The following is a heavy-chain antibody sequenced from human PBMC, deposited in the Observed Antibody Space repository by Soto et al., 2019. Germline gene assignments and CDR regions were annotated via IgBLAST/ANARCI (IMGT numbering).Heavy chain of an antibody. Sequence: SETLSITCTVYGGSISSSSYYWGWIPQPPGKGLEWIGSIYYSGSTLYNPSLKSRVTISVDTSKNQFSLKLSSVTAADTAVYYCARSSDSSGYYPHDAFDIWGQGTMVTVSS. J-gene: IGHJ3*02. CDR1: GGSISSSSYY. CDR3: ARSSDSSGYYPHDAFDI. D-gene: IGHD3-22*01. V-gene: IGHV4-39*01. CDR2: IYYSGST.